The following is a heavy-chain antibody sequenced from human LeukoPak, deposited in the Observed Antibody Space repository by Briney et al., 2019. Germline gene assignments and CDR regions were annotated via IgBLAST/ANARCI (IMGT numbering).Heavy chain of an antibody. CDR1: GGSISSYY. J-gene: IGHJ3*02. Sequence: SETPSLICTVSGGSISSYYWSWIRQPAGKGMEWIGRIYTSGSTSYNPSLKSRVTMPVDTSKNQFSLKLSSVTAADTAVYYCARDSATAQDAFDIWGQGTMVTVSS. CDR2: IYTSGST. CDR3: ARDSATAQDAFDI. D-gene: IGHD5-24*01. V-gene: IGHV4-4*07.